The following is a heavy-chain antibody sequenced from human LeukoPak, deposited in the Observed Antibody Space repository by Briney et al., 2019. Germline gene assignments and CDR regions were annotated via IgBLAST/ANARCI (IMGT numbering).Heavy chain of an antibody. Sequence: GESLKISCQGSGYTFSKYWVAWVRQRPGEGLEWMGFIYPGDSDTRYSPSFRGLITISADKSANTVYLRWSSLRASDSAMYYCARQDTTEYWGQYYFDYWGQGALVTVSS. V-gene: IGHV5-51*01. CDR3: ARQDTTEYWGQYYFDY. D-gene: IGHD2/OR15-2a*01. J-gene: IGHJ4*02. CDR1: GYTFSKYW. CDR2: IYPGDSDT.